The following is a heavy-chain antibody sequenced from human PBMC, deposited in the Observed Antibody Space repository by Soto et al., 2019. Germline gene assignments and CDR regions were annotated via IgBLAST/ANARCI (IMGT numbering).Heavy chain of an antibody. D-gene: IGHD6-6*01. J-gene: IGHJ4*02. CDR2: IYYSGST. CDR3: ARVGEGFIAARSGTFDY. Sequence: SETLSLTCTVSGGSISSYYWSWIRQPPGKGLEWIGYIYYSGSTNYNPSLKSRVTISVDTSKNQFSLKLSSVTAADTAVYYCARVGEGFIAARSGTFDYWGQGTLVTVSS. CDR1: GGSISSYY. V-gene: IGHV4-59*01.